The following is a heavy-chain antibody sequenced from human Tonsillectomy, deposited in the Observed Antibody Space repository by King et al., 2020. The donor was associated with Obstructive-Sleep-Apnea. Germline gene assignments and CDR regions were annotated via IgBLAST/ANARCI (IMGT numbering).Heavy chain of an antibody. V-gene: IGHV3-21*01. CDR2: ISSSSSYI. Sequence: VQLVESGGGLVKPGGSLRLSCAASGFTFSSYSMHWVRQAPGKGLEWVSSISSSSSYIYYADSVKGRFTISRDNAKKSLYLQMNSLRAEDTAVYYCVSDQKHPLREYYYYGMDVWGQGTTVTVS. D-gene: IGHD3-16*01. J-gene: IGHJ6*02. CDR1: GFTFSSYS. CDR3: VSDQKHPLREYYYYGMDV.